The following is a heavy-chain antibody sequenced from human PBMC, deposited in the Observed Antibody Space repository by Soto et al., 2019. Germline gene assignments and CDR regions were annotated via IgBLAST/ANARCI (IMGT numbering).Heavy chain of an antibody. CDR2: TYFRSSWFT. CDR1: GDTVSNNSAT. V-gene: IGHV6-1*01. J-gene: IGHJ3*01. CDR3: VSWFADSVAFEV. D-gene: IGHD3-10*01. Sequence: SQTLSLTCVISGDTVSNNSATWNWIRQSPSRGLEWLGRTYFRSSWFTDYAPSVKSRLTISPDTSKNHFSLQLISVTPEDTAIYYCVSWFADSVAFEVWGQGTLVTVSS.